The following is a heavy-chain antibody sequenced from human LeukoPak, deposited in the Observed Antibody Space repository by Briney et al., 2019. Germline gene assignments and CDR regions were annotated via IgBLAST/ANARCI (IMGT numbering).Heavy chain of an antibody. Sequence: SETLSLTCTVSGGSISSSSYYWGWIRQPPGKGLEWIGSTYYSGSTYYNPSLKSRVTISVDTSKNQFSLKLSSVTAADTAVYYCARTYSRPPHINWFDPWGQGTLVTVSS. CDR1: GGSISSSSYY. D-gene: IGHD6-13*01. CDR3: ARTYSRPPHINWFDP. V-gene: IGHV4-39*07. J-gene: IGHJ5*02. CDR2: TYYSGST.